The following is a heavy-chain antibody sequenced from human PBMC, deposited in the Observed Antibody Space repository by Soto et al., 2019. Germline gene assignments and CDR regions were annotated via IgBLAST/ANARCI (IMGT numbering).Heavy chain of an antibody. D-gene: IGHD3-10*01. CDR2: IYYSGST. J-gene: IGHJ4*02. CDR3: ATSMVRGVMAYYFDY. Sequence: SETLSLTCTVSGGSISSYYWSWIRQPPGKGLEWIGYIYYSGSTNYNPSLKSRVTISVDTSKNQFSLKLSSVTAADTAMYYCATSMVRGVMAYYFDYWGQGTLVTVSS. V-gene: IGHV4-59*01. CDR1: GGSISSYY.